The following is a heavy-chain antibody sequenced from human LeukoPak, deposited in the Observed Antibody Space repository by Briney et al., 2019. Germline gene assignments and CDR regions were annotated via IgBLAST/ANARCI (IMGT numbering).Heavy chain of an antibody. V-gene: IGHV7-4-1*02. J-gene: IGHJ5*02. D-gene: IGHD2-2*01. Sequence: ASVKVSCKASGYTFTNYAMNWVRQAPGQGLEWMGWINTDTGNPTYAQGFTRRLVFSLDTSASTAYLQISSLKAEDTAVYYCARTLFGDQYQLLHNWFDPWGQGALVTVSS. CDR1: GYTFTNYA. CDR2: INTDTGNP. CDR3: ARTLFGDQYQLLHNWFDP.